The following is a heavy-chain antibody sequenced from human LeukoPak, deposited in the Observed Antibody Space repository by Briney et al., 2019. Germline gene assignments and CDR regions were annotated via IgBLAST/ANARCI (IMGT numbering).Heavy chain of an antibody. CDR2: IYHSGST. CDR1: GYSISSGYY. J-gene: IGHJ5*02. Sequence: PSETLSLTCAVSGYSISSGYYWGWIRQPPGKGLEWIGSIYHSGSTSYNPSLKSRVTISVDTSKNQFSLKLTSVTAADTAVYYCARPYYDFWSGNENWFDPWGQGTLVTVSS. V-gene: IGHV4-38-2*01. CDR3: ARPYYDFWSGNENWFDP. D-gene: IGHD3-3*01.